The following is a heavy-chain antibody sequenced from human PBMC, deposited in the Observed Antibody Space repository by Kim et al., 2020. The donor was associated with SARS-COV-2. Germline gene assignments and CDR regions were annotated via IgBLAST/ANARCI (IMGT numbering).Heavy chain of an antibody. V-gene: IGHV4-39*01. CDR3: ARHSIPALREFDY. Sequence: SETLSLTCTVSGGSISSSSYYWGWIRQPTGKGLEWIGSIYYSGSTYYNPSLKSRVTISVDTSKNQFSLKLSSVTAADTAVYYCARHSIPALREFDYWGQGTLVTVSS. J-gene: IGHJ4*02. D-gene: IGHD2-2*02. CDR2: IYYSGST. CDR1: GGSISSSSYY.